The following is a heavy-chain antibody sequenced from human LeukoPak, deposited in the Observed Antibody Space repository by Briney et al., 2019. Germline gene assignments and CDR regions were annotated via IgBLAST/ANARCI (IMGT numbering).Heavy chain of an antibody. V-gene: IGHV4-4*07. Sequence: SETLSLTCTVSGGSISSYYWSWIRQPAGQGLEWIGRIYTSGSTNYNPSLKSRVTMSVDTSKNQFSLKLSSVTAADTAVYYCARDLSRYDILTGYYKPGSFDYWGQGTLVTVSS. D-gene: IGHD3-9*01. CDR1: GGSISSYY. CDR2: IYTSGST. J-gene: IGHJ4*02. CDR3: ARDLSRYDILTGYYKPGSFDY.